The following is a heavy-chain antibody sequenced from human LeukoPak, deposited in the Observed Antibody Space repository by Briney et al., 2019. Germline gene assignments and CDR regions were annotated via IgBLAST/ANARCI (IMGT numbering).Heavy chain of an antibody. V-gene: IGHV4-59*01. D-gene: IGHD3-9*01. CDR1: GGSISSYY. J-gene: IGHJ3*02. CDR3: ARSSDYDILTGNALSTFDI. CDR2: IYYSGNT. Sequence: SETLSLTCTISGGSISSYYWSWIRQPPGKGLEWIGYIYYSGNTNYNPSLKSRVTISVDTSKSQFSLKLSSVTAADTAVYYCARSSDYDILTGNALSTFDIWGQGTMVTVSS.